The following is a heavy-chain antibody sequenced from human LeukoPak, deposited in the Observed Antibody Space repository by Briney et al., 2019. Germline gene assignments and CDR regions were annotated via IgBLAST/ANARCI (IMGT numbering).Heavy chain of an antibody. D-gene: IGHD3-22*01. J-gene: IGHJ4*02. CDR1: GFTFSSYA. V-gene: IGHV3-23*01. CDR2: ISGSGGST. Sequence: GGSLRLSCAASGFTFSSYAMSWVRQAPGKGLEWVSAISGSGGSTYYADSVKGRFTISRDNSKNTLYLQMNSLRAEDTAGYYCAKGNTMIVVVSDYWGQGTLVTVSS. CDR3: AKGNTMIVVVSDY.